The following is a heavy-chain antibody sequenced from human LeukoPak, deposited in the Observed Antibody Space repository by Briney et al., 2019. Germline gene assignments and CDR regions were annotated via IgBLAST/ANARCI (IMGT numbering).Heavy chain of an antibody. CDR3: ARDLLKYCSGDCYNWIDH. Sequence: GGSLRLSCAASGFTFSSYAMSWVRQAPGKGLEWVAVIWYDGSNKYYGDSVKGRFTISRDNSKNTLYLQMNSLRAEDTAVYYCARDLLKYCSGDCYNWIDHWGQETLVTVSS. D-gene: IGHD2-21*02. V-gene: IGHV3-33*08. CDR2: IWYDGSNK. CDR1: GFTFSSYA. J-gene: IGHJ4*02.